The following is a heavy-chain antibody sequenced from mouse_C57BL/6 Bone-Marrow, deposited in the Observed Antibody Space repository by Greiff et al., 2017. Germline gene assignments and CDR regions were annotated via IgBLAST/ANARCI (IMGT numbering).Heavy chain of an antibody. CDR2: INSDGGST. J-gene: IGHJ1*03. Sequence: EVKVVESGGGLVQPGESLKLSCESNEYEFPSHDMSWVRKTPEKRLELVAAINSDGGSTYYPDTMERRFIISRDNTKKTLYLQMSSLRSEDTAMYYCARQNYGSRGGYFDVWGTGTTVTVSS. V-gene: IGHV5-2*03. CDR3: ARQNYGSRGGYFDV. CDR1: EYEFPSHD. D-gene: IGHD1-1*01.